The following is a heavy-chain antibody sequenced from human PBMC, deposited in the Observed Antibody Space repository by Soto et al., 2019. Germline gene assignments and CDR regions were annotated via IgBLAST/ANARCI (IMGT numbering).Heavy chain of an antibody. J-gene: IGHJ4*02. V-gene: IGHV4-34*01. CDR2: INHSGST. CDR3: ARDKITGLFDY. CDR1: GGSFSGYY. Sequence: QVQLQQWGAGLLKPSETLSLTCAVYGGSFSGYYWTWIRQPPGTGLEWIGEINHSGSTNYNPSLTSRLTRSVDTSKNQFSLKLTSVTAADTAVYYCARDKITGLFDYWGQGTLVTVSS. D-gene: IGHD2-8*02.